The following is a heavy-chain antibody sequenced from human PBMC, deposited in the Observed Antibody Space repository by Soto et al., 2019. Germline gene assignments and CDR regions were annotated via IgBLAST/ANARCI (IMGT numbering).Heavy chain of an antibody. V-gene: IGHV4-39*02. CDR3: ARLVVVAPVANV. Sequence: QLQLQESGPGLVKPSETLSLTCSVSGGSINYNSYHWGWIRQPPGQGLEWIGSIFYTGTTFYNPSLESRVTMPVDTSKNSFSLHLTSVTAADTAVYFCARLVVVAPVANVWGQGTLVTVSS. D-gene: IGHD2-2*01. CDR1: GGSINYNSYH. CDR2: IFYTGTT. J-gene: IGHJ4*02.